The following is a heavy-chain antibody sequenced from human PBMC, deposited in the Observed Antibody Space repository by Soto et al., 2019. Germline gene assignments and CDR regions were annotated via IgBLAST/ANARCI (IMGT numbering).Heavy chain of an antibody. CDR3: AKDRSESGYSYALLGLTDY. CDR1: GFTFSSYG. J-gene: IGHJ4*02. CDR2: ISYDGSNK. Sequence: PGGSLRLSCAASGFTFSSYGMHWVRQAPGKGLEWVAVISYDGSNKYYADSVKGRFTISRDNSKNTLYLQMNSLRAEDTAVYYCAKDRSESGYSYALLGLTDYWGQGTLVTVSS. V-gene: IGHV3-30*18. D-gene: IGHD5-18*01.